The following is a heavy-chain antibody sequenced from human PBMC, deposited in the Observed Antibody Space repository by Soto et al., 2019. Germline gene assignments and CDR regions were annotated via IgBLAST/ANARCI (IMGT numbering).Heavy chain of an antibody. V-gene: IGHV4-59*01. CDR2: IYYSGST. D-gene: IGHD2-15*01. CDR3: ARAHPNCSGGSCYPSDFDY. CDR1: GGSISSYY. J-gene: IGHJ4*02. Sequence: SETLSLTCTVSGGSISSYYWSWIRQPPGKGLEWIGYIYYSGSTNYNPSLKSRVTISVDTSKNQFSLKLSSVTAADTAVYYCARAHPNCSGGSCYPSDFDYWGQGTLVTVSS.